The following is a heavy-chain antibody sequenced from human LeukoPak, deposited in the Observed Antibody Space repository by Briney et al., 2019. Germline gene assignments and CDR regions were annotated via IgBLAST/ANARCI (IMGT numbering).Heavy chain of an antibody. CDR2: INSDGSST. V-gene: IGHV3-74*01. Sequence: GGSLRLSCAASGFTFSGSWMHWVRQAPGKGPVWVSRINSDGSSTYYADSVKGRFTISRDNTKNTQYLQMNSLRAEDTAVYYCARTDRFDYWGQGTLVTVSS. J-gene: IGHJ4*02. CDR1: GFTFSGSW. CDR3: ARTDRFDY.